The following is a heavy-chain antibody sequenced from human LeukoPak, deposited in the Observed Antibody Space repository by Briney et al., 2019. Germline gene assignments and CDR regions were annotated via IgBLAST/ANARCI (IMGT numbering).Heavy chain of an antibody. CDR3: ARDALHTAHFDY. Sequence: PGGSLRLSCAASGFTFSSYSMNWVRQAPGKGLEEVSSISSSSTYIYYPDSLKGRFTISRDNAKNSLYLQMNSLRDEDTAVYYCARDALHTAHFDYWGQGTLVTVSS. CDR2: ISSSSTYI. V-gene: IGHV3-21*01. J-gene: IGHJ4*02. D-gene: IGHD5-18*01. CDR1: GFTFSSYS.